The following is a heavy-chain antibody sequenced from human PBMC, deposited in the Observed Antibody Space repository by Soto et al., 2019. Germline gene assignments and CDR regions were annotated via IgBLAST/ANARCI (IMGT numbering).Heavy chain of an antibody. CDR2: ISYDGSNK. V-gene: IGHV3-30*03. CDR1: GFTFSSYG. J-gene: IGHJ3*02. D-gene: IGHD3-16*02. CDR3: ARERVYDYVWGSYLGVAFDI. Sequence: GGSLRLSCAASGFTFSSYGMHWVRQAPGKGLEWVAVISYDGSNKYYADSVKGRFTISRDNSKNTLYLQMNSLRAEDTAVYYCARERVYDYVWGSYLGVAFDIWGQGTMVTVSS.